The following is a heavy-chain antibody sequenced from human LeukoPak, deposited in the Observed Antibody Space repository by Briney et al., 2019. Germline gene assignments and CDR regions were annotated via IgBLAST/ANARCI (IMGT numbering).Heavy chain of an antibody. CDR3: ASGGADWFDP. CDR2: IKQDGSEK. Sequence: PGGSLRLSCAASGFIVSSNYMSWVRQAPGKGLEWVANIKQDGSEKYYVDSVKGRFTISRDNAKNSLYLQMNSLRAEDTAVYYCASGGADWFDPWGQGTLVTVSS. D-gene: IGHD3-16*01. J-gene: IGHJ5*02. V-gene: IGHV3-7*01. CDR1: GFIVSSNY.